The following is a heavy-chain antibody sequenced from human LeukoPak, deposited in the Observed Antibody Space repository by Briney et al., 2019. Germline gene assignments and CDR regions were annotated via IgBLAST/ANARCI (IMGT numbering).Heavy chain of an antibody. CDR1: GGSISSYY. CDR2: IYYSGST. CDR3: ARGSGYSYGYGYYYYYMDV. J-gene: IGHJ6*03. Sequence: SETLSFTCTVSGGSISSYYWSWIRQPPGKGLEWIGYIYYSGSTNYNPSLKSRVTISVDTSKNQFSLKLSSVTAADTAVYYCARGSGYSYGYGYYYYYMDVWGKGTTVTISS. V-gene: IGHV4-59*01. D-gene: IGHD5-18*01.